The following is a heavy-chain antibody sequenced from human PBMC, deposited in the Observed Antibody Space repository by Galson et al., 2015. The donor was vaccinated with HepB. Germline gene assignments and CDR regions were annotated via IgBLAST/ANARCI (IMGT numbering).Heavy chain of an antibody. J-gene: IGHJ6*02. V-gene: IGHV1-69*13. D-gene: IGHD4-17*01. CDR3: ARHYGDYFPYYYGMDV. Sequence: SVKVSCKASGGTFSANAIGWVRQAPGQGLEWMGEIVPVLGTTNYAQNFQGRVIFTADASANTAYMELSSLRSQDTAVYYCARHYGDYFPYYYGMDVWGQGTTVTVSS. CDR1: GGTFSANA. CDR2: IVPVLGTT.